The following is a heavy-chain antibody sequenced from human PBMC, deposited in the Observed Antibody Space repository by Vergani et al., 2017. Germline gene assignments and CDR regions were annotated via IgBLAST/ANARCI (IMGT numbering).Heavy chain of an antibody. D-gene: IGHD4-11*01. Sequence: QVQLQESGPGLVKPSQTLSLTCTVSGGSISSGSYYWSWIRQPPGKGLEWIGEINHSGSTNYNPSLKSRVTISVDTSKNQFSLKLSSVTAADTAVYYCATAPDYNKGVGFFDYWGQGTLVTVSS. V-gene: IGHV4-39*07. CDR2: INHSGST. J-gene: IGHJ4*02. CDR3: ATAPDYNKGVGFFDY. CDR1: GGSISSGSYY.